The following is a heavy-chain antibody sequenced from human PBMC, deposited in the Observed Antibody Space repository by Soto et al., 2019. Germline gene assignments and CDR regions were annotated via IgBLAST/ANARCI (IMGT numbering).Heavy chain of an antibody. Sequence: GGSLRLSCAASGFTFSSCAMGLVRQAPGKGLEWVSDIIDSGGSTYYADSVKGRFTISRDNSKSTLYLQMNSLTVEDTAIYYCASLDTARIQIAGYWGQGIQVTVSS. CDR3: ASLDTARIQIAGY. CDR2: IIDSGGST. V-gene: IGHV3-23*01. CDR1: GFTFSSCA. D-gene: IGHD5-18*01. J-gene: IGHJ4*02.